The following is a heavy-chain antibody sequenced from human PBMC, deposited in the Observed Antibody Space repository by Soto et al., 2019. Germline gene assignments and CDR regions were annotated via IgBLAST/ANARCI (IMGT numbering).Heavy chain of an antibody. CDR2: LHAGGDRA. J-gene: IGHJ4*02. Sequence: EVQLLESGGGLVQPGGSLRLSCAASGFTFSTSTVSWVRQAPGKGLELVSFLHAGGDRAYYAGSVKGRFTISRDTSRDTLSLQMNSLRAEDTAVYYCAKMGYCGSTSCYYFDYWGQGTLVSVSS. D-gene: IGHD2-2*01. CDR1: GFTFSTST. V-gene: IGHV3-23*01. CDR3: AKMGYCGSTSCYYFDY.